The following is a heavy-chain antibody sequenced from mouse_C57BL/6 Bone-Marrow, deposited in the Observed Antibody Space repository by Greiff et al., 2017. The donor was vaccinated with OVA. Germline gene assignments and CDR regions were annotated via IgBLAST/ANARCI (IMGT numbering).Heavy chain of an antibody. CDR2: VWSGGST. V-gene: IGHV2-2*01. J-gene: IGHJ3*01. D-gene: IGHD2-4*01. CDR1: GFSLTSYG. CDR3: ARNPLYYDYDGFAY. Sequence: VMLVESGPGLVQPSQSLSITCTVSGFSLTSYGVHWVRQSPGTGLEWLGVVWSGGSTDYNAAFISRLSLSKDNSKSQVFFKMNSLQADDTAIYYCARNPLYYDYDGFAYWGQGTLVTVSA.